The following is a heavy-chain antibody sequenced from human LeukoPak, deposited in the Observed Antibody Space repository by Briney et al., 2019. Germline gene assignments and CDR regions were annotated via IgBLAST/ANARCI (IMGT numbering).Heavy chain of an antibody. CDR3: AKKATPNSGSYFN. J-gene: IGHJ4*02. CDR2: INAGNGNT. Sequence: ASVKVSCKASGYTFTSYAMHWVRQAPGQRLEWMGWINAGNGNTKYSQKFQGRVTITGDTSASTAYMELSSLRSDDTAVYYCAKKATPNSGSYFNWGQGTLVTVSS. CDR1: GYTFTSYA. V-gene: IGHV1-3*01. D-gene: IGHD3-10*01.